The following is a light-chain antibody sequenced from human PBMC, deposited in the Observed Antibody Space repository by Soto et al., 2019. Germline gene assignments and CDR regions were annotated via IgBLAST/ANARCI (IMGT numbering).Light chain of an antibody. CDR3: SAYTVSRTYV. J-gene: IGLJ1*01. Sequence: LTQPASVSGSPGQSITISCTGTNSDVGSYNYVSWHQQHPGKAPKLMIYNVYDRPSGISYRFSGSKSGNTASLTISGLQGEDEADYYCSAYTVSRTYVFGTGTKVTVL. CDR2: NVY. V-gene: IGLV2-14*03. CDR1: NSDVGSYNY.